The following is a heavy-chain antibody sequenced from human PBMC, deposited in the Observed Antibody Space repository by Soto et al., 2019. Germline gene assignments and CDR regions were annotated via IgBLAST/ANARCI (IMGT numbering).Heavy chain of an antibody. CDR1: GFTFSSYS. CDR2: ISSSSSYI. D-gene: IGHD6-19*01. CDR3: ARDRVEQWLVHDY. V-gene: IGHV3-21*01. J-gene: IGHJ4*02. Sequence: EVQLVESGGGLVKPGGSLRLSCAASGFTFSSYSMNWVRQAPGKGLEWVSSISSSSSYIYYADPEKGRYTISRDNAKNSLYLQMNSLRAEDTAVYYCARDRVEQWLVHDYWGQGTLVTVSS.